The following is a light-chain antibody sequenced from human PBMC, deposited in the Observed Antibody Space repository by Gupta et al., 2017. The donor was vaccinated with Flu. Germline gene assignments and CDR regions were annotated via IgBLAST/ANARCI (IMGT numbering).Light chain of an antibody. J-gene: IGKJ1*01. CDR2: KAS. CDR3: QQYKTYSQT. CDR1: QSITDW. V-gene: IGKV1-5*03. Sequence: DIQMTQSPSTLSASVGDRVTITCRATQSITDWLAWYQQKPGKVPKLLIYKASTLESGVPSRFSGSGSGTEFTLTISKLQPDDFATYYCQQYKTYSQTFGQGTKVEIK.